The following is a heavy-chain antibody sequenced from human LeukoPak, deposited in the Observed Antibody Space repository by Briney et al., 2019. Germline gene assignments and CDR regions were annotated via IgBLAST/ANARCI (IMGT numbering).Heavy chain of an antibody. CDR2: IHYSGST. Sequence: SETLSLTCTVSGGTISSYYWNWIRQPPGKGLEWIGYIHYSGSTKYNPSLKSRVTISVDTSKNQFSLNLSSVTAADTAVYYCARWYSSGWAFDYWGLGTLVTVSS. D-gene: IGHD6-19*01. CDR1: GGTISSYY. V-gene: IGHV4-59*08. J-gene: IGHJ4*02. CDR3: ARWYSSGWAFDY.